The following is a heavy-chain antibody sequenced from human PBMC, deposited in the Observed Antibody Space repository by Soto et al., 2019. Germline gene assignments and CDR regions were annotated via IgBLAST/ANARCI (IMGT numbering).Heavy chain of an antibody. J-gene: IGHJ5*02. CDR1: GGTFSSYT. Sequence: SVKVSCKASGGTFSSYTFSWVRQTPGQGLEWMGRIIPMLGIANYAQKFQGRVTITADTSTSTAYMELSSLRSEDTAVYYCARDSGHYYDSSGYWWFDPWGQGTLVTVSS. CDR3: ARDSGHYYDSSGYWWFDP. V-gene: IGHV1-69*04. D-gene: IGHD3-22*01. CDR2: IIPMLGIA.